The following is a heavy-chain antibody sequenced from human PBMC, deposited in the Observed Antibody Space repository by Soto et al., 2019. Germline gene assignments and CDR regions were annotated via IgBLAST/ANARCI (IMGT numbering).Heavy chain of an antibody. CDR2: IYYSGST. Sequence: LSLTCTVSGGSISSSSYYWGWIRQPPGKGLEWIGSIYYSGSTYYNPSLKSRVTISVDTSKNQFSLKLSSVTAADTAVYYCARHAPKYSSSWYLEGNWFDPWGQGTLVTVSS. J-gene: IGHJ5*02. CDR3: ARHAPKYSSSWYLEGNWFDP. CDR1: GGSISSSSYY. D-gene: IGHD6-13*01. V-gene: IGHV4-39*01.